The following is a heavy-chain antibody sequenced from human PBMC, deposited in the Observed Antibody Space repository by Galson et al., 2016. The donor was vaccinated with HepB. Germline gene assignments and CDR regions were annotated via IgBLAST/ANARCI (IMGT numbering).Heavy chain of an antibody. V-gene: IGHV3-23*01. D-gene: IGHD3-16*02. J-gene: IGHJ4*02. CDR1: GFTFSDYA. CDR3: AQSSYYHVWGSYRLDS. CDR2: ISGNGGRT. Sequence: SLRLSCAASGFTFSDYAMSWVRQAPGKGLEWDSGISGNGGRTYYADSVEGRFTISSENSKNTLYLQMNSLRAEDTAIYYCAQSSYYHVWGSYRLDSWGQGTRVTVSS.